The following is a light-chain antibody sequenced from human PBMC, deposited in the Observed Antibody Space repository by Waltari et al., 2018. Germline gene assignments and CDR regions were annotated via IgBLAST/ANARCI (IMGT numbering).Light chain of an antibody. Sequence: QSILTQPPSASGAPGQRVTISCSGSRSNIGSNTVNWYQQFPGTAPKLVISTNDQRPAGVPDRVTGSKSATSSSLAISGLQSEDEADDYCATWDDRLNGAVFGGGTKLTV. CDR3: ATWDDRLNGAV. CDR1: RSNIGSNT. J-gene: IGLJ3*02. CDR2: TND. V-gene: IGLV1-44*01.